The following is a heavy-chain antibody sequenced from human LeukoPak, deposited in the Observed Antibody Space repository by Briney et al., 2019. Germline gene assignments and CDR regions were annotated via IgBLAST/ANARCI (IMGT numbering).Heavy chain of an antibody. CDR2: IIPIFGTA. D-gene: IGHD3-22*01. Sequence: SVKVSCKSSGGTFSSYAISWVRQAPGQGLEWMGGIIPIFGTANYARKFQGRVAITADESTSTAYMELSSLRSEDTAVYYCARDENYDSSGYFSGFDYWGQGTLVTVSS. V-gene: IGHV1-69*13. CDR3: ARDENYDSSGYFSGFDY. J-gene: IGHJ4*02. CDR1: GGTFSSYA.